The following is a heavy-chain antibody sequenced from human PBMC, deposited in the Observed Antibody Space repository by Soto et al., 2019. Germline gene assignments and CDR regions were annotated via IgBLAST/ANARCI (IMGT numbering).Heavy chain of an antibody. CDR2: INPKSGGT. CDR3: ARGHSTDCSNGVCSFFYNHEMDV. CDR1: GYSFTDYY. V-gene: IGHV1-2*04. D-gene: IGHD2-8*01. Sequence: ASVKVSCPASGYSFTDYYLHWVRQAPGQGLEWLGRINPKSGGTSTAQKFQGWVTTTRDRSISTVYMELTRLRSDDTAVYFCARGHSTDCSNGVCSFFYNHEMDVWGQGTTVTVS. J-gene: IGHJ6*02.